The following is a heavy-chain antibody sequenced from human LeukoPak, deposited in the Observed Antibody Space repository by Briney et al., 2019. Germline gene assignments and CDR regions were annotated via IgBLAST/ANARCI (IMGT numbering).Heavy chain of an antibody. D-gene: IGHD3-22*01. Sequence: ASVKVSCKASGYTFTGYYMRWVRQAPGQGLEWMGWINPNSGGTNYAQKFQGRVTMTRDTSISTAYMELSRLRSDDTAVYYCARDVADYYDSSGARGGDYWGQGTLVTVSS. CDR3: ARDVADYYDSSGARGGDY. V-gene: IGHV1-2*02. CDR1: GYTFTGYY. J-gene: IGHJ4*02. CDR2: INPNSGGT.